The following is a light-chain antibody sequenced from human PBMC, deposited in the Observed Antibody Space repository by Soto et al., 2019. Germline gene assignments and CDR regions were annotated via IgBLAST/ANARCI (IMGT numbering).Light chain of an antibody. J-gene: IGLJ2*01. V-gene: IGLV2-8*01. Sequence: QSVLTQPPSASWSPGQSVTISCTGTSSDVGGYNYVSWYQQHPGKAPKLMIYEVSKRPSGVPDRFSGSKSGNTASLTVSGLQAEDEADYYCSSYAGTYVVFGGGTKLTGL. CDR2: EVS. CDR1: SSDVGGYNY. CDR3: SSYAGTYVV.